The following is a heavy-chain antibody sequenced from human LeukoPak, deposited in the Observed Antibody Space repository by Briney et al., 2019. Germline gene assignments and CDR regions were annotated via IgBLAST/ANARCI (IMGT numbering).Heavy chain of an antibody. J-gene: IGHJ1*01. V-gene: IGHV3-30*18. D-gene: IGHD4-17*01. Sequence: GGSLRLSCAASGFTFSSYSMNWVRQAPGKGLEWVAVISYDGSNKYYADSVKGRFTISRDNSKNTLYLQMNSLRAEDTAVYNCAKDGGRYGDYGYFHHWGQGTLVTVSS. CDR1: GFTFSSYS. CDR2: ISYDGSNK. CDR3: AKDGGRYGDYGYFHH.